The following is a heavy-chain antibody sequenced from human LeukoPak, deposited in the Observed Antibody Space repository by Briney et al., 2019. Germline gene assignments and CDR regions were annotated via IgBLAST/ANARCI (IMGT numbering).Heavy chain of an antibody. CDR3: ARTVIHSSGWYGGGDY. J-gene: IGHJ4*02. V-gene: IGHV4-39*07. CDR1: GGSISSSSYY. Sequence: ASETLSLTCTVSGGSISSSSYYWGWIRQPPGKGLEWIGSIYYSGSTYYNPSLKSRVTISVDTSKNQFSLKLSSVTAADTAVYYCARTVIHSSGWYGGGDYWGQGTLVTVSS. D-gene: IGHD6-19*01. CDR2: IYYSGST.